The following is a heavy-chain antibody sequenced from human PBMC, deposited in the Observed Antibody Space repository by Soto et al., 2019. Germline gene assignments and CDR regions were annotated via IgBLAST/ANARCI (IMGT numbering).Heavy chain of an antibody. CDR2: IYHSGST. Sequence: SETLSLTCTVSVGSISSGGSSGSWIRQHPGKGLEWIGYIYHSGSTYYNPSLKSRVTISVDTSKNQFSLKLSSVTAADTAVYYCARDMYSSGWHGYWGQGTLVTVSS. V-gene: IGHV4-31*03. J-gene: IGHJ4*02. CDR3: ARDMYSSGWHGY. CDR1: VGSISSGGSS. D-gene: IGHD6-19*01.